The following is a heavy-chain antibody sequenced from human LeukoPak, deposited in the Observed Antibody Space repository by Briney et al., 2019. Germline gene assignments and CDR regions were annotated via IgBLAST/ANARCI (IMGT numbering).Heavy chain of an antibody. D-gene: IGHD3-10*01. CDR3: ARDWGTMVRGKGSDY. CDR2: IIPIFGTA. V-gene: IGHV1-69*01. CDR1: GGTFSSYA. Sequence: GASVKVSCKASGGTFSSYAISWVRQAPGQGLEWMGGIIPIFGTANYAQKFQGRVTITADESTSTAYMELSSLRSEDTAVYYCARDWGTMVRGKGSDYWGQGTLVTVSS. J-gene: IGHJ4*02.